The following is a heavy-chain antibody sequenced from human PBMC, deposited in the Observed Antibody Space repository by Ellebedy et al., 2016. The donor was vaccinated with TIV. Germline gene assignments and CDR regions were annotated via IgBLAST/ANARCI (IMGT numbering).Heavy chain of an antibody. J-gene: IGHJ3*02. CDR1: GGSISSYY. CDR3: ARGGGPAAFDI. Sequence: GSLRLSXTVSGGSISSYYWSWIRQPPGKGLEWIGYIYYSGSTNYNPSLKSRVTISVDTSKNQFSLKLSSVTAADTAVYYCARGGGPAAFDIWGQGTMVTVSS. CDR2: IYYSGST. D-gene: IGHD3-16*01. V-gene: IGHV4-59*13.